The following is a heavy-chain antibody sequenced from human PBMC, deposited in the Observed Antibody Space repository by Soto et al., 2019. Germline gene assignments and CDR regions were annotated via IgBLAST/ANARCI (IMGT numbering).Heavy chain of an antibody. CDR3: AKGRYDFWSPYYFDS. D-gene: IGHD3-3*01. CDR1: GLNFDDFA. CDR2: ITWNSRVL. V-gene: IGHV3-9*01. Sequence: GGSLRLSCVGTGLNFDDFAMHWVRQAPGKGLEWVSGITWNSRVLAYADSVKGRFTISRDNARNSLYLQMDSLRDEDTALYYCAKGRYDFWSPYYFDSWGQGTLVTVFS. J-gene: IGHJ4*02.